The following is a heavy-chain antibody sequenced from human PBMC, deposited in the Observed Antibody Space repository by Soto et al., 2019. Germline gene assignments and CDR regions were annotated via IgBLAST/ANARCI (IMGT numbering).Heavy chain of an antibody. CDR1: TGSMRTYY. V-gene: IGHV4-59*01. CDR2: VSSSGSA. CDR3: ARGKNSGDWYFDL. Sequence: QLQLQESGPGLVKPSETLSLTCTVSTGSMRTYYWNWMRQPPGKGLEWIGFVSSSGSANYNPSLTSLVSISVDTSRNQFSLNLNSVTAADTAIYYCARGKNSGDWYFDLWGRGTLVIVSP. J-gene: IGHJ2*01. D-gene: IGHD3-10*01.